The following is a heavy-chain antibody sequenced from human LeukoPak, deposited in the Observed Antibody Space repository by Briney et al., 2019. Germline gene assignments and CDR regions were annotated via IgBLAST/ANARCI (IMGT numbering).Heavy chain of an antibody. J-gene: IGHJ6*03. CDR2: IYYSGGT. V-gene: IGHV4-59*02. CDR3: AKDPGGYYYMDV. D-gene: IGHD1-26*01. CDR1: GASVSNHY. Sequence: SETLSLTCTVSGASVSNHYWGWIRQPPGKGLEWIGFIYYSGGTNYNPSLKSRVTISRVMSKNQFSLKLSSVSAADTAVYYCAKDPGGYYYMDVWGKGTTVTVSS.